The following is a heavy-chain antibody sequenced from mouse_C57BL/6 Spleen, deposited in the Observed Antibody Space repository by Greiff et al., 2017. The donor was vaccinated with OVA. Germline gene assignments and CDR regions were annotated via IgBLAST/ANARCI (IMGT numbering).Heavy chain of an antibody. CDR1: GYTFTSYW. CDR3: ARRDAGTYYAMDY. Sequence: VQLQQSGAELVKPGASVKLSCKASGYTFTSYWMQWVKQRPGQGLEWIGEIDPSDSYTNYNQKFKGKATLTVDTSSSTAYMQLSSLTSEDSAVYYCARRDAGTYYAMDYWGQGTSVTVSS. CDR2: IDPSDSYT. D-gene: IGHD4-1*01. V-gene: IGHV1-50*01. J-gene: IGHJ4*01.